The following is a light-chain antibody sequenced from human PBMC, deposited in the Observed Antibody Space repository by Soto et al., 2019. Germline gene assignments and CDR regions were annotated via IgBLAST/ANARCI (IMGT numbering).Light chain of an antibody. J-gene: IGLJ2*01. CDR1: SSDVGGYNY. V-gene: IGLV2-14*01. CDR2: DVS. Sequence: QAVVTQPASVSGSPGQSITISCTGTSSDVGGYNYVSWYQQHPGKAPKLMIYDVSNRPSGVSNRFSGSKAGNTASLTISGLHAEDEADYYCSSYTSSSSVVFGGGTKLTVL. CDR3: SSYTSSSSVV.